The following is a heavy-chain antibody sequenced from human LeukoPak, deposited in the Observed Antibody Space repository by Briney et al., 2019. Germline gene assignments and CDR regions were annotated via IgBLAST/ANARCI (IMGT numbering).Heavy chain of an antibody. Sequence: SETLSLTXTVSGGSISSYYWSWIRQPAGKGLEWIGRIYTSGSTNYNPSLKSRVTMSVDTSKNQFSLKLSSVTAADTAVYYCASSESSYYDFWSGYLNDAFDIWGQGTMVTVSS. CDR1: GGSISSYY. CDR3: ASSESSYYDFWSGYLNDAFDI. J-gene: IGHJ3*02. D-gene: IGHD3-3*01. V-gene: IGHV4-4*07. CDR2: IYTSGST.